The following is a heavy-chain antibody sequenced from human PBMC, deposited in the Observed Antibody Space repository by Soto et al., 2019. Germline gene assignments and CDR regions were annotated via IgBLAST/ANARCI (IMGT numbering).Heavy chain of an antibody. J-gene: IGHJ5*01. V-gene: IGHV4-39*01. CDR3: ARHGPTAVAERWFDS. CDR2: VYASGRT. Sequence: SETLSLTCSDSGDFISIGSHFWGWIRQPPGKGLEWIGSVYASGRTYQNTSLKSRVTISVDTSKNQFSLRLTSVTAADTAVYFCARHGPTAVAERWFDSWGQGTLVTVSS. D-gene: IGHD6-19*01. CDR1: GDFISIGSHF.